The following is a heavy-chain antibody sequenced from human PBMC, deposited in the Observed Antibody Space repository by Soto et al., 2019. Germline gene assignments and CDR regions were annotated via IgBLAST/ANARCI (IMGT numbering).Heavy chain of an antibody. Sequence: QGQLQESGPGLVKPSQTLSLTCTVSGGSISSGAYYWSWIRQPPGKGLEWIGYIYYSGSTYYNPSLKIRVTISVDTSKNQFSLELTSVTAADPAVYCCARDLETATNTDYWGQGTLVTVSS. D-gene: IGHD6-25*01. CDR1: GGSISSGAYY. CDR3: ARDLETATNTDY. V-gene: IGHV4-30-4*01. J-gene: IGHJ4*02. CDR2: IYYSGST.